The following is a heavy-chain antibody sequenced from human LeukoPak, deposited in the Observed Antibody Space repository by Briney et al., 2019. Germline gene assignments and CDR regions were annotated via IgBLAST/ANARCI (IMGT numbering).Heavy chain of an antibody. V-gene: IGHV4-59*08. CDR3: ARLGRWFGEFIIDY. CDR1: GGSISTYY. D-gene: IGHD3-10*01. J-gene: IGHJ4*02. Sequence: ASETLSLTCTVSGGSISTYYWSWIRQPPGKGLKWIGYIYYTGSTNYSPSLKSRVTISVDTSKNQFSLRLSSVTAADTAVYYCARLGRWFGEFIIDYWGQGTLVTVSS. CDR2: IYYTGST.